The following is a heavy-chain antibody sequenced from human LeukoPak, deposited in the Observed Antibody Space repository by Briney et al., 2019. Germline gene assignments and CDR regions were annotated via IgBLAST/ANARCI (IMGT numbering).Heavy chain of an antibody. D-gene: IGHD5-18*01. CDR1: GFIFNNYA. Sequence: GGSLRLSCAASGFIFNNYAMRWVRQAPGKGLEYVSVVTSNGANTYYGTSVKGRFTVSRDNSKNLVFLDMASLRPEDTAVYFCARSGYIYGTLLDFWGQGTSVTVSP. CDR3: ARSGYIYGTLLDF. J-gene: IGHJ1*01. CDR2: VTSNGANT. V-gene: IGHV3-64*01.